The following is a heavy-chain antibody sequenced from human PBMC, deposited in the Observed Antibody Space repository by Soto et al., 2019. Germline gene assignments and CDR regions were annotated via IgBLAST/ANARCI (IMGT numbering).Heavy chain of an antibody. J-gene: IGHJ5*02. CDR3: ARAVTGNGFDP. CDR2: TYYRSKGSN. D-gene: IGHD7-27*01. V-gene: IGHV6-1*01. Sequence: KQSQTLSLTSALSGDSVSSTSASCNCIRQSPSSGLEWLGRTYYRSKGSNDYAVSVKSRITINPDTSKNKFFLQLNSVIPEGTAVYYCARAVTGNGFDPWGQGTLVTVSS. CDR1: GDSVSSTSAS.